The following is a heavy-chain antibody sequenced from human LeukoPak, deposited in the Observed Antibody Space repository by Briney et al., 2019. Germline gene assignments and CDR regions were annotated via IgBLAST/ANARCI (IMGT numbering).Heavy chain of an antibody. D-gene: IGHD3-16*01. CDR1: GFTFSSYS. CDR3: AKGLRLLDS. Sequence: PGGSLRLSCAASGFTFSSYSMNWVRQAPGKGLEWVSTISGFDPGTYYAGSVGGRFTISRDNSKNTLFLRMNSLRAEDTAVYFCAKGLRLLDSWGQGTLVTVSS. V-gene: IGHV3-23*01. J-gene: IGHJ4*02. CDR2: ISGFDPGT.